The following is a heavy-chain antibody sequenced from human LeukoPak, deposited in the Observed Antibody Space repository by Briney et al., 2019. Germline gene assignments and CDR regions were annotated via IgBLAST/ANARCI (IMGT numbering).Heavy chain of an antibody. J-gene: IGHJ4*02. Sequence: GGPLRLSCAASGFTVSSNYMSWVRQAPGKGLEWVSSISSSSSYIYYADSVKGRFTISRDNAKNSLYLQMNSLRAEDTAVYYCAKRGYSYGYYYWGQGTLVTVSS. CDR1: GFTVSSNY. D-gene: IGHD5-18*01. V-gene: IGHV3-21*01. CDR2: ISSSSSYI. CDR3: AKRGYSYGYYY.